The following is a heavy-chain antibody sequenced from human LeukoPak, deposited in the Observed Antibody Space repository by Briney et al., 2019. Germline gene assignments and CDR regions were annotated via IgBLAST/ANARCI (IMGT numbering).Heavy chain of an antibody. CDR1: GASISSYY. V-gene: IGHV4-59*01. Sequence: SETLSLTCTVSGASISSYYWSRIRQPPGKGLEWIGYIYYSGSTNYNPSLKSRVTISVDTSKNQFSLKLSSVTAADTAVYYCARGATIPNRFDYWGQGTLVTVSS. CDR2: IYYSGST. CDR3: ARGATIPNRFDY. J-gene: IGHJ4*02. D-gene: IGHD5-12*01.